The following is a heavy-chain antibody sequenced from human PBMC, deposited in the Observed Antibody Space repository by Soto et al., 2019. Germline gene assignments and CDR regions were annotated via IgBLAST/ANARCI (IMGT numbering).Heavy chain of an antibody. V-gene: IGHV3-23*01. CDR3: AKTYYYDSSGYYFEKYYFDY. CDR2: ISGGGGST. Sequence: GGSLRLSCATSGFTFTGYVMSWVRQAPGKGLEWVAAISGGGGSTYYAASVKGRFILSRDNSMSTLSLQMNSLRAEDTAVYYCAKTYYYDSSGYYFEKYYFDYWGQGTLVTVSS. D-gene: IGHD3-22*01. J-gene: IGHJ4*02. CDR1: GFTFTGYV.